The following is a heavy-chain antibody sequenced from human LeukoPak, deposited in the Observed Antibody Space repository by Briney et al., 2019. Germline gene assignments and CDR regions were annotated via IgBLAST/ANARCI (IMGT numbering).Heavy chain of an antibody. CDR1: GGPFSSYT. CDR3: ARDATWAQYSSSWNNWFDP. Sequence: SVKVSCKASGGPFSSYTISWVRQAPGQGLEWMGRIIPILGIANYAQKFQGRVTITADKSTSTAYMELSSLRSEDTAVYYCARDATWAQYSSSWNNWFDPWGQGTLVTVSS. V-gene: IGHV1-69*04. CDR2: IIPILGIA. D-gene: IGHD6-13*01. J-gene: IGHJ5*02.